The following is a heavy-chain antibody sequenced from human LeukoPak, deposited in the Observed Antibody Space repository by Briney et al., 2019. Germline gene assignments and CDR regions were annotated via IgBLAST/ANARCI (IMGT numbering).Heavy chain of an antibody. J-gene: IGHJ4*02. CDR1: GFTFSSYG. CDR3: AKGSGSWVALDY. D-gene: IGHD6-13*01. Sequence: GGSLRLSCAASGFTFSSYGMHWVRQAPGKGLEWVAVISYDGSNKYYADSVKGRFTISRDNSKNTLYLQMNSLRAEDTAVYYCAKGSGSWVALDYWGQGTLVTVSS. CDR2: ISYDGSNK. V-gene: IGHV3-30*18.